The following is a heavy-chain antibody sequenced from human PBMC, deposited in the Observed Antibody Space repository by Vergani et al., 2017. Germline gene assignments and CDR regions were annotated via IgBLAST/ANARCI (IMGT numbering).Heavy chain of an antibody. D-gene: IGHD3-9*01. J-gene: IGHJ6*02. CDR1: GGSFNTYY. Sequence: QVQLVESGPGLVKPSETLSRTCTVSGGSFNTYYWSWIRQSPGQGLEWIGYIYSTGSNNYNPYLNSRVSMSVDTSKNQFSIQLSSLTTADTPVYFCARVMYGDEAATGYRLEGSDIWGQGTTVTISS. CDR2: IYSTGSN. CDR3: ARVMYGDEAATGYRLEGSDI. V-gene: IGHV4-59*13.